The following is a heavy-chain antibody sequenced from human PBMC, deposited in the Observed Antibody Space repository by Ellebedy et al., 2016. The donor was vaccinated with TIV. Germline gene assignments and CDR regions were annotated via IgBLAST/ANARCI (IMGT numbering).Heavy chain of an antibody. CDR1: GDSIRSFY. Sequence: MPSETLSLTCNDSGDSIRSFYWSWVRQSPGKGLEWIGYVHSSWGANYNPSLENRVTMFVDTSKNQISLKLSSVTDADTAVDYCVKMAAMSSYFSFHLWGRGTLVTVSS. CDR2: VHSSWGA. V-gene: IGHV4-59*03. J-gene: IGHJ2*01. D-gene: IGHD5-24*01. CDR3: VKMAAMSSYFSFHL.